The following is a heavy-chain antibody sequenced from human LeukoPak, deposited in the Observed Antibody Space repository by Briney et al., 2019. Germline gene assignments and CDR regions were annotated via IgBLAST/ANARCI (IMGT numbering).Heavy chain of an antibody. CDR3: ARDIYDSSGYYPSYYYYYMDV. J-gene: IGHJ6*03. CDR2: INPNSGGT. D-gene: IGHD3-22*01. CDR1: GYTFTSYG. V-gene: IGHV1-2*02. Sequence: ASVKVSCKASGYTFTSYGISWVRQAPGQGLEWMGWINPNSGGTNYAQKFQGRVTMTRDTSISTAYMELSRLRSDDTAVYYCARDIYDSSGYYPSYYYYYMDVWGKGTTVTVSS.